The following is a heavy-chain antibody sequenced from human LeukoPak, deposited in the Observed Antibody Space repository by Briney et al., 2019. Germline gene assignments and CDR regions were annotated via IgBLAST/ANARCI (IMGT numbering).Heavy chain of an antibody. Sequence: GGSLRLSCAASGFTFSSYAMSWVRQAPGKGLEWVSAISGSGGSTYYADSVKGRFTISRDNSKNTLYLQMNSLRAEDTAVYYCATSYSSSWYRWVDYYGMDVWSQGTTVTVSS. J-gene: IGHJ6*02. CDR1: GFTFSSYA. CDR3: ATSYSSSWYRWVDYYGMDV. D-gene: IGHD6-13*01. V-gene: IGHV3-23*01. CDR2: ISGSGGST.